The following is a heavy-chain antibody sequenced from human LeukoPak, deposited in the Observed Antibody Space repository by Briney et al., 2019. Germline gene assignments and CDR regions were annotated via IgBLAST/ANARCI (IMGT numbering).Heavy chain of an antibody. J-gene: IGHJ4*02. CDR1: GGSFSGYC. V-gene: IGHV4-34*01. D-gene: IGHD2-2*01. CDR3: AISPIVVVPAAI. Sequence: SETLSLTCAVYGGSFSGYCWSWIRQPPGKGLEWIGEINHSGSTNYNPSLKSRVTISVDSSKNQFSLKLSSVTAADTAVYYCAISPIVVVPAAIWGQGTLVTVSS. CDR2: INHSGST.